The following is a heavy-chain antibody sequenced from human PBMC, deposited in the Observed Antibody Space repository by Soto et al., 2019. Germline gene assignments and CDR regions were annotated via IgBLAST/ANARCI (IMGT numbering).Heavy chain of an antibody. CDR3: AKDRYLDHDSRGYLFDN. D-gene: IGHD3-22*01. CDR2: ISRYGDCK. V-gene: IGHV3-23*01. J-gene: IGHJ4*02. Sequence: EVQLLESGGDLIQPGGSLRLSCAASGFTFNIYAMTWVRQAPGTGLEWVSAISRYGDCKYYADSVEGRFTIPRDNFKNALYLQMNRLRAEDTAVYYCAKDRYLDHDSRGYLFDNWGQGTLVTVSS. CDR1: GFTFNIYA.